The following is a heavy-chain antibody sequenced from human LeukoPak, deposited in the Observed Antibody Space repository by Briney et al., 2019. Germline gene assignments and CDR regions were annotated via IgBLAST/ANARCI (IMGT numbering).Heavy chain of an antibody. Sequence: GGSLRLSCVASGFTFSTYGMRWVRQAPGKGLEWVSTISGGGGSTYYADPVKGRFTISRDNSKNTLYLQMNSLRVEDTALYNCAKTLQGYYYYGLDVWGQGTTVTVSS. CDR3: AKTLQGYYYYGLDV. CDR2: ISGGGGST. CDR1: GFTFSTYG. V-gene: IGHV3-23*01. J-gene: IGHJ6*02.